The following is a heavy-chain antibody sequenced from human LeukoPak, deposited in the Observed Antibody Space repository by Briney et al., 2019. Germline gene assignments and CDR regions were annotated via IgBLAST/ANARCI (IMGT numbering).Heavy chain of an antibody. Sequence: PSETLSLTCAVYGESLNYYYWSWIRQSPEKGLEWIGEVFDGKTTNYNPSLKSRVTISAVTSINQFSLNLKSVTAADTAVYYCAXGAWATRLHSWAQGTLVIVSS. CDR3: AXGAWATRLHS. CDR2: VFDGKTT. J-gene: IGHJ4*02. D-gene: IGHD5-24*01. CDR1: GESLNYYY. V-gene: IGHV4-34*12.